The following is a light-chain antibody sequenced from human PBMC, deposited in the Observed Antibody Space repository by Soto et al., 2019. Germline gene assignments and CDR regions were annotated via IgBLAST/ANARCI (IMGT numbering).Light chain of an antibody. Sequence: DLVMTQTPLSLPVTLGQPASISCRSSQSLVYSNGDTHLTWLQQRPGQPPRLLMYKISNRFSGVPDRFSGSGAVTYFTRRISRVEAEDVGIYYCMQSTQFPFTFGQGTRLDIK. V-gene: IGKV2-24*01. CDR1: QSLVYSNGDTH. CDR3: MQSTQFPFT. J-gene: IGKJ2*01. CDR2: KIS.